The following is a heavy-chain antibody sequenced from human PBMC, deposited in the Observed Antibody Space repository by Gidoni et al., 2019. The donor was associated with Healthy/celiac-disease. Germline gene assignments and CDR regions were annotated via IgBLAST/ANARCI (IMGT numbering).Heavy chain of an antibody. CDR1: GFTFSSYE. V-gene: IGHV3-48*03. CDR3: ARAENWYYYDSSGYYYDAFDI. J-gene: IGHJ3*02. D-gene: IGHD3-22*01. Sequence: EVQLVESGGGLVQPGGSLRLSCAASGFTFSSYEMNWVRQAPGKGLEWVSYISSSGSTIYYADSVKGRFTISRDNAKNSLYLQMNSLRAEDTAVYYCARAENWYYYDSSGYYYDAFDIWGQGTMVTVSS. CDR2: ISSSGSTI.